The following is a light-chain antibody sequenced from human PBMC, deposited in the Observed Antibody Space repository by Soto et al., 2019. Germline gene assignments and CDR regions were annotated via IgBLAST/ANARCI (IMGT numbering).Light chain of an antibody. CDR3: QQSYSTPCT. J-gene: IGKJ2*02. CDR1: QSISTY. CDR2: AAS. V-gene: IGKV1-39*01. Sequence: DIQMAQSPSSLSASVGDRVTITCRASQSISTYLTWYQQKPGKAPKLLIYAASSLQSGVPSSFSGSRSGTDFPLTISCLQPEDFATYYCQQSYSTPCTFGQGTKLEIK.